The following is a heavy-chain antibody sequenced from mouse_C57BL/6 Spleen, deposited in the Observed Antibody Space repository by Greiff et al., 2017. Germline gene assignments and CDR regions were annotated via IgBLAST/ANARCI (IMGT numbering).Heavy chain of an antibody. V-gene: IGHV1-61*01. CDR1: GYTFTSYW. D-gene: IGHD1-1*01. J-gene: IGHJ1*03. CDR2: IYPSDSET. Sequence: VQLQQPGAELVRPGSSVKLSCKASGYTFTSYWMAWVKQRPGQGLEWIGNIYPSDSETHYNQKFKDKATLTVDKSSSTAYMQLSSLTSEDSAVYDWASRGVVAPYWYFDVWGTGTTVTVSS. CDR3: ASRGVVAPYWYFDV.